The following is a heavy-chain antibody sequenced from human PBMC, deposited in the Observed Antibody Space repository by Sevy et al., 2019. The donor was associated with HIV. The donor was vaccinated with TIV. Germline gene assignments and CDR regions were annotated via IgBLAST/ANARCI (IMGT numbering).Heavy chain of an antibody. Sequence: ASVKVSCKASGGTFSSYAISWVRQAPGQGLEWMGGIIPIFGTANYAQKFQGRVTITADESTSTAYMELSSLRSEETAVYYCARQDIVVVPAAPAEYYYYGMDVWGQGTTVTVSS. CDR1: GGTFSSYA. J-gene: IGHJ6*02. V-gene: IGHV1-69*13. CDR3: ARQDIVVVPAAPAEYYYYGMDV. D-gene: IGHD2-2*01. CDR2: IIPIFGTA.